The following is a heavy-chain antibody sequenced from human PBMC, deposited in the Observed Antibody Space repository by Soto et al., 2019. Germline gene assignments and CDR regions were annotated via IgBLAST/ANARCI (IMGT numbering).Heavy chain of an antibody. CDR2: ISAYNGNT. CDR1: GYTFTSYG. V-gene: IGHV1-18*03. D-gene: IGHD3-22*01. CDR3: ARITLSGFYYYYGMDV. J-gene: IGHJ6*02. Sequence: QVQLVQSGAEVKKPGASVKVSCKASGYTFTSYGISWVRQAPGQGLEWMGWISAYNGNTNYAQKLQGRVTMTTDTSTSTAYMELRSLRSDDMAVYYCARITLSGFYYYYGMDVWGQGTTVTVSS.